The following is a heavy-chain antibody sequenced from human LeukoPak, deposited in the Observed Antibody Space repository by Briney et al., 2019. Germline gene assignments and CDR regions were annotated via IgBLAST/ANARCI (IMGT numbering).Heavy chain of an antibody. CDR3: ARGGGIAAAGTDAFDI. Sequence: ASVKVSCKASGYTFTSYDINCVRQATGQGLEWMGWMNPNSGNTGYPQKFQGRVTMTRNTSISTAYMELSSLRSEDTAVYYCARGGGIAAAGTDAFDIWGQGTMVTVSS. CDR1: GYTFTSYD. V-gene: IGHV1-8*01. J-gene: IGHJ3*02. CDR2: MNPNSGNT. D-gene: IGHD6-13*01.